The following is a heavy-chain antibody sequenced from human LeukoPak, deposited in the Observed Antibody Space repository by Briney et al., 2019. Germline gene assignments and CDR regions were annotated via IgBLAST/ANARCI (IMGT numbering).Heavy chain of an antibody. CDR2: IYYSGST. J-gene: IGHJ4*02. CDR1: GGSISSYY. V-gene: IGHV4-59*08. Sequence: SETLSLTCTVPGGSISSYYWSWIRQPPGKGLEWIGYIYYSGSTNYNPSLKSRVTISVDTSKNQFSLKLSSVTAADTAVYYCARSATAAGTQGYWGQGTLVTVSS. CDR3: ARSATAAGTQGY. D-gene: IGHD6-13*01.